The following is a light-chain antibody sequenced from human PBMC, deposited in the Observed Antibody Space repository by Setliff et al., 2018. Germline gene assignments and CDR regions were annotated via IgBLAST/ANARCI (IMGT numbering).Light chain of an antibody. Sequence: SYELPQPPSVPAAPGKTARITCGGNNIGGKSVNWYQQKPGQAPVLVIYYDSDRPSGIPERFFGSNSGNTATLTISRVEAGDEADYYCQVWDSGSEHYVFGTGTKVTVL. CDR1: NIGGKS. CDR2: YDS. V-gene: IGLV3-21*04. J-gene: IGLJ1*01. CDR3: QVWDSGSEHYV.